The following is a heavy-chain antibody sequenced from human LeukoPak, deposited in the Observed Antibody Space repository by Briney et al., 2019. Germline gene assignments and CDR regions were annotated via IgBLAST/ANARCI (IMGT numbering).Heavy chain of an antibody. CDR3: ARDYPILAYCGGDCLADDAFDI. CDR1: GFTFSSYE. D-gene: IGHD2-21*02. CDR2: ISSSGSTI. Sequence: PGGSLRLSCAASGFTFSSYEMNWVRQAPGKGLEWVSYISSSGSTIYYADSVKGRFTISRDNAKNSLYLQMNSLRAEDTAVYYCARDYPILAYCGGDCLADDAFDIWGQGTMVTVSS. V-gene: IGHV3-48*03. J-gene: IGHJ3*02.